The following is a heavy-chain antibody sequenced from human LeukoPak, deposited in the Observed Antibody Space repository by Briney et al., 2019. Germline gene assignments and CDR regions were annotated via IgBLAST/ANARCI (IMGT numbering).Heavy chain of an antibody. CDR2: IYYSGST. V-gene: IGHV4-59*08. Sequence: SETLSLTCTVSGGSISSYYWSWIRQPPGKGLEWIGYIYYSGSTNYNPSPKSRVTISVDTSKNQFSLKLSSVTAADTAVYYCARNGAYSIDQWGQGTLVTVSS. D-gene: IGHD4-17*01. CDR1: GGSISSYY. J-gene: IGHJ4*02. CDR3: ARNGAYSIDQ.